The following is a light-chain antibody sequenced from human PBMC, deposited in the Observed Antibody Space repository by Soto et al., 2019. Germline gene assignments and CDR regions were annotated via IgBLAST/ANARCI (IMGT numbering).Light chain of an antibody. CDR1: SSNIGSNT. CDR3: AAWDDSRRVV. V-gene: IGLV1-44*01. J-gene: IGLJ2*01. CDR2: SNN. Sequence: QSVLTQPPSASGTPGQRVTISCSGSSSNIGSNTVNWYQQLPGTAPKLLIYSNNQRPSGVPDRFSGSKSGTSASLAISGLQSEDEADYYCAAWDDSRRVVFGGGTKLAV.